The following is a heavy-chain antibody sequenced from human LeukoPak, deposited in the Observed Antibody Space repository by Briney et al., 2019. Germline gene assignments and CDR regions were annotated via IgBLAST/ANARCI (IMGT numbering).Heavy chain of an antibody. CDR1: GFTFSSYS. Sequence: GGSLRLSCAASGFTFSSYSMSWVRQAPGKGLEWVSSISSSSSYIYYADSVRGRFTISRDNAKNSLYLQMNSLRAEDTAVYYCARDQYDILTGYYRSYFDYWGQGTLVTVSS. CDR2: ISSSSSYI. CDR3: ARDQYDILTGYYRSYFDY. V-gene: IGHV3-21*01. D-gene: IGHD3-9*01. J-gene: IGHJ4*02.